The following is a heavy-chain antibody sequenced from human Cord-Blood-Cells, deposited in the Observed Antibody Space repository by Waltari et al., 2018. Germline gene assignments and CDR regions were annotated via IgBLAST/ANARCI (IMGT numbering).Heavy chain of an antibody. Sequence: VQLQESGPGLVKPSETLSLTCTVSGGSISSYYWSWIRQPPGKGLEWIGYIYYRXXXXXXXSXXXXXTIXXXXXXXQFSLKLSSVTAADTAVYYCARDPDSNYYFDYWGQGTLVTVSS. CDR1: GGSISSYY. CDR3: ARDPDSNYYFDY. CDR2: IYYRXXX. D-gene: IGHD4-4*01. J-gene: IGHJ4*02. V-gene: IGHV4-59*01.